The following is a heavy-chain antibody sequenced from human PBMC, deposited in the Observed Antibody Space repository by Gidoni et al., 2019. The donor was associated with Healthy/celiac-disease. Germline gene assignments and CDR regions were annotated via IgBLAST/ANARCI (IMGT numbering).Heavy chain of an antibody. J-gene: IGHJ6*02. CDR2: IYYSGST. Sequence: QLQLQESGPGLVNPSETLSLTCTVSGGSISSRSYYWGWIRQPPGKGLEWIGSIYYSGSTYYNPSLKSRVTISVDTSKNQFSLKLSSVTAADTAVYYCARQEGWFGGPYYYYGMDVWGQGTTVTVSS. D-gene: IGHD3-10*01. V-gene: IGHV4-39*01. CDR3: ARQEGWFGGPYYYYGMDV. CDR1: GGSISSRSYY.